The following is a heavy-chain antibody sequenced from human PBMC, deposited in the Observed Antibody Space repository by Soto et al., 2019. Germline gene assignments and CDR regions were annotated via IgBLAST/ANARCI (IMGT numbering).Heavy chain of an antibody. CDR2: IKQDGSEK. Sequence: GGSLRLSCAASGFTFSSYWMSWVRQAPGKGLEWVANIKQDGSEKYYVDSVKGRFTISRDNAKNSLYLQMNSLRAEDTAVYYCARVDSSGWYYYYGMDVWGQGTTVTVS. J-gene: IGHJ6*02. CDR1: GFTFSSYW. V-gene: IGHV3-7*03. CDR3: ARVDSSGWYYYYGMDV. D-gene: IGHD6-19*01.